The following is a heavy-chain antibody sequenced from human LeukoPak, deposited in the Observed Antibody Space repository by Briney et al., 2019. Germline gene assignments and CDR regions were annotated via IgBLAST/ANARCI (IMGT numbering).Heavy chain of an antibody. J-gene: IGHJ4*02. Sequence: PGGSLRLSCAASGFTFSSYWMSWVRQAPGKGLEWVANIKQDGSEKYYVDSVKGRFTISRDNAKNSLYLQMNSLRAEDTAVYYCAREDIAAAGPFDYWGQGTLVTVSS. D-gene: IGHD6-13*01. CDR2: IKQDGSEK. V-gene: IGHV3-7*01. CDR3: AREDIAAAGPFDY. CDR1: GFTFSSYW.